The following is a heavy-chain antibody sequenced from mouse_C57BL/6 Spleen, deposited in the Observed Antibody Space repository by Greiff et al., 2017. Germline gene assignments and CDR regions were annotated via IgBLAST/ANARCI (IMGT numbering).Heavy chain of an antibody. CDR1: GYTFTSYG. J-gene: IGHJ4*01. CDR3: ARGAGDYAMDY. V-gene: IGHV1-81*01. Sequence: VQLQQSGAELARPGASVKLSCKASGYTFTSYGISWVKQRPGQGLEWIGEIYPRSGNTYYNEKFKGKAPRTADKSSSTAYMELRSLTSEDSAVYFCARGAGDYAMDYWGQGTSVTVSS. CDR2: IYPRSGNT.